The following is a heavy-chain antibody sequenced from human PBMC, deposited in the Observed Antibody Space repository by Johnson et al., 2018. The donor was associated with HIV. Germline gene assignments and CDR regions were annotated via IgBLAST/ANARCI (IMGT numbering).Heavy chain of an antibody. J-gene: IGHJ3*02. CDR3: TTEGGWELRTNAFDI. CDR2: ISWNSGSI. V-gene: IGHV3-9*01. D-gene: IGHD1-26*01. Sequence: VQLVESGGGLVQPGMSLRLSCAASGFSFDDYAMHWVRQVPGKGLEWVSGISWNSGSIDYADSVMGRFTISRDNAKKSVYLQMNSLTNEDSAFYYCTTEGGWELRTNAFDIWGQGTMVTVSS. CDR1: GFSFDDYA.